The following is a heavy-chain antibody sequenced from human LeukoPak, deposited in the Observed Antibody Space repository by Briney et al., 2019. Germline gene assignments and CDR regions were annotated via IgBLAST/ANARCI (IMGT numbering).Heavy chain of an antibody. J-gene: IGHJ4*02. D-gene: IGHD3-22*01. Sequence: GASVKVSCEASGGPFSRYAISWVRQAPGQGLEWMGGIIPIFGTANYAQKFQGRVTITTDESTSTAYMELSSLRSEDTAVYYCAREWYYDSSGTLSLDYWGQGTLVTVPS. CDR3: AREWYYDSSGTLSLDY. V-gene: IGHV1-69*05. CDR2: IIPIFGTA. CDR1: GGPFSRYA.